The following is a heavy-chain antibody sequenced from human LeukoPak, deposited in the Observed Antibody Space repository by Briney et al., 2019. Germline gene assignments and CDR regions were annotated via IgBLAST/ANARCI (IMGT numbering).Heavy chain of an antibody. Sequence: PSGTLSLTCSVSGGSISSSSYYWSWIRQPPGKGLEWIGEINHSGSTNYNPSLKCRVTISVDTSKNQFSLKLSSVTAADTAVYYCARSPSTPPDYWGQGTLVTVSS. J-gene: IGHJ4*02. CDR2: INHSGST. CDR3: ARSPSTPPDY. CDR1: GGSISSSSYY. D-gene: IGHD2/OR15-2a*01. V-gene: IGHV4-39*07.